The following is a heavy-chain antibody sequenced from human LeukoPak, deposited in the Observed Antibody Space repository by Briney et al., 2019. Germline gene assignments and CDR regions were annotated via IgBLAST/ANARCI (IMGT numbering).Heavy chain of an antibody. CDR1: GFTLSSYW. Sequence: GGSLRLSCAASGFTLSSYWMSWVRQAPGKGLEWVANIRQGGSEKYYVDSVKGRFTISRDNAKNSLYLQMNSLRAEDTALYYCAKDMHTYDFWSGYYTSYYYYGMDVWGQGTTVTVSS. CDR2: IRQGGSEK. V-gene: IGHV3-7*03. D-gene: IGHD3-3*01. J-gene: IGHJ6*02. CDR3: AKDMHTYDFWSGYYTSYYYYGMDV.